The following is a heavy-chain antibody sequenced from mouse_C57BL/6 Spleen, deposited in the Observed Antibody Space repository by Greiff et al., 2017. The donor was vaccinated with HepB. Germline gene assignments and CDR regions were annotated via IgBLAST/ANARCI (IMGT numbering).Heavy chain of an antibody. Sequence: VQLQQSGPELVKPGASVKISCKASGYAFSSSWMNWVKQRPGKGLEWIGRIYPGDGDTNYNGKFKGKATLTADKSSSTAYMQLSSLTSEDSAVYFCAREFTTVGGNFDYWGQGTTLTVSS. D-gene: IGHD1-1*01. CDR2: IYPGDGDT. CDR3: AREFTTVGGNFDY. J-gene: IGHJ2*01. CDR1: GYAFSSSW. V-gene: IGHV1-82*01.